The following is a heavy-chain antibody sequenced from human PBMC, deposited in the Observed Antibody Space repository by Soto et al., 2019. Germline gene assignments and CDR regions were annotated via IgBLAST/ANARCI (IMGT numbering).Heavy chain of an antibody. J-gene: IGHJ4*02. CDR3: ARGRSVCGDYLIY. CDR2: IYYSGST. D-gene: IGHD4-17*01. Sequence: PSETLSLTCTVSGGSISSGDYYWSWIRQPPGKGLEWIGYIYYSGSTYYNPSLKSRVTISVDTSKNQFSLKLSSVTAADTAVYYCARGRSVCGDYLIYWGQGTLVTVYS. V-gene: IGHV4-30-4*01. CDR1: GGSISSGDYY.